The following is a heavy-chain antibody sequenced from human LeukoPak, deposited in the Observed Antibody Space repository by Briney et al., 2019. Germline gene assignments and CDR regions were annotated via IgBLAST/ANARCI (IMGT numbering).Heavy chain of an antibody. CDR2: IYHSGST. Sequence: SETLSLTCAVSGGSISSSNWWSWVRQPPGKGLEWIGEIYHSGSTNYNPSLKSRVTISVDKSKNQFSLKLTSVTAADTAVYYCARGYSSSWYFNWFDPWGQGTLVTVSS. V-gene: IGHV4-4*02. J-gene: IGHJ5*02. D-gene: IGHD6-13*01. CDR3: ARGYSSSWYFNWFDP. CDR1: GGSISSSNW.